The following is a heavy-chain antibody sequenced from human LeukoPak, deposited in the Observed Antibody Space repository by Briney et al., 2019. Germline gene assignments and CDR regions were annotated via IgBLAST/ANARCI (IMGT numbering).Heavy chain of an antibody. CDR1: GYTFTSYG. D-gene: IGHD2-2*02. CDR2: ISAYNGNT. Sequence: VASVKVSCKASGYTFTSYGISWVRQAPGQGLEWMGWISAYNGNTNYAQKLQGRVTMTTDTSTSTAYMEPRSLRSDDTAVYYCAGGYCSSTSCYTLDYWGQGTLVTVSS. V-gene: IGHV1-18*01. CDR3: AGGYCSSTSCYTLDY. J-gene: IGHJ4*02.